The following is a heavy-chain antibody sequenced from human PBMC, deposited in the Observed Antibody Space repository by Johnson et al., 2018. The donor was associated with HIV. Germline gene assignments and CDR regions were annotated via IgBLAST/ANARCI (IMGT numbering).Heavy chain of an antibody. J-gene: IGHJ3*02. CDR2: INSDGSST. CDR3: ARDGHSSTPRCAFDI. V-gene: IGHV3-NL1*01. Sequence: QVQLVESGGGVVQPGRSLRLSCAASGFTFGTFAMHWVRQAPGKGLVWVSRINSDGSSTICADSVKGRFTISRDNSKNTLYLQMNSLRPEDTAVYYCARDGHSSTPRCAFDIWGQGTMVTVSS. CDR1: GFTFGTFA. D-gene: IGHD6-13*01.